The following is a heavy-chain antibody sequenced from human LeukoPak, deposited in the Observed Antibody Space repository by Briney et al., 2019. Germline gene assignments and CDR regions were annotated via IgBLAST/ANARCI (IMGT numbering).Heavy chain of an antibody. CDR3: AAMQAHTVLPDY. CDR2: ISWNSGSI. J-gene: IGHJ4*02. CDR1: GFTFDDYA. Sequence: GGSLSLSCAASGFTFDDYAMHWVRQAPGKGLEWVSGISWNSGSICYADSVKRRFTISRDNAKNSLYLQMNSLRAEDTALYYCAAMQAHTVLPDYWGQGTLVTVSS. D-gene: IGHD2-2*01. V-gene: IGHV3-9*01.